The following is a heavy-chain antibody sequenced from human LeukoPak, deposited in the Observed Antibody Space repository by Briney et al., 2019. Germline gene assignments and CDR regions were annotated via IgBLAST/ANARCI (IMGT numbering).Heavy chain of an antibody. J-gene: IGHJ4*02. CDR3: ARELRFLEWLLDY. CDR2: ISSSSSYI. V-gene: IGHV3-21*01. D-gene: IGHD3-3*01. Sequence: ETLSLTCAVYGGSFSGYYWSWLRQAPGKGLEWVSSISSSSSYIYYADSVKGRFTISRDNAKNSLYLQMNSLRAEDTAVYYCARELRFLEWLLDYWGQGTLVTVSS. CDR1: GGSFSGYY.